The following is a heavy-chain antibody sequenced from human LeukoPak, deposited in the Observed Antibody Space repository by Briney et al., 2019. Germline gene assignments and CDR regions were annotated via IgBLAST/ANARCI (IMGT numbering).Heavy chain of an antibody. D-gene: IGHD2-21*02. CDR1: GGSISSYY. CDR2: IYYSGST. CDR3: ARGVTARPHDKPYYYMDV. Sequence: SETLSLTCTVSGGSISSYYWSWIRQPPGKGLEWIGYIYYSGSTNYNPSLKSRVTISVDTSKNQFSLKLSSVTAADTAVYYCARGVTARPHDKPYYYMDVWGKGTTVTVSS. V-gene: IGHV4-59*01. J-gene: IGHJ6*03.